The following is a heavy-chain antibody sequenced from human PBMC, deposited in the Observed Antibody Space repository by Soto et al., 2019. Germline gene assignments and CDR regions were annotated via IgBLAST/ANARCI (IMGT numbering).Heavy chain of an antibody. Sequence: GVSTKISCAASGFTVRIYVMPLVRKAQGKGLEYVSGISNNGAHTDYAKSVKGRFTISRDNSENTLYLQMGSLRAEDMALYYCARRGYGSRWPNVYMDVWGKGTTFTVSS. CDR1: GFTVRIYV. CDR2: ISNNGAHT. CDR3: ARRGYGSRWPNVYMDV. V-gene: IGHV3-64*01. J-gene: IGHJ6*03. D-gene: IGHD6-13*01.